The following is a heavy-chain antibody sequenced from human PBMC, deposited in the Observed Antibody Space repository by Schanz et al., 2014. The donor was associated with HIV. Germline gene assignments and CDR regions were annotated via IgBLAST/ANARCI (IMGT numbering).Heavy chain of an antibody. V-gene: IGHV3-30*18. CDR2: ISNEGRNK. J-gene: IGHJ4*02. Sequence: QVQLVESGGGVVQPGRSLRLSCAASGFTFSSYGMHWVRQAPGKGLEGVAVISNEGRNKYYADSVKGRFTISRDNSKNTLYLQMNSLRAEDTAVYYCAKVHTYYYYDSSGYYGYFDYWGQGTLVTVSS. CDR3: AKVHTYYYYDSSGYYGYFDY. CDR1: GFTFSSYG. D-gene: IGHD3-22*01.